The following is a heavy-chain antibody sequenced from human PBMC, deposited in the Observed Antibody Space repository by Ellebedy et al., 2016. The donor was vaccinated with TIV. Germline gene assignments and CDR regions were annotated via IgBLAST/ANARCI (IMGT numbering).Heavy chain of an antibody. CDR3: ARVEVGRSGPSNGMDV. D-gene: IGHD6-19*01. J-gene: IGHJ6*02. V-gene: IGHV3-74*01. CDR1: GFPFSNYW. Sequence: GESLKISCAASGFPFSNYWMHWVRQGPGEGLVWVSRSSSDRRSTRDADSVKGRFTISRDNAKNTLYLQMNSLRAEDTAVYYCARVEVGRSGPSNGMDVWGQGTTVTVSS. CDR2: SSSDRRST.